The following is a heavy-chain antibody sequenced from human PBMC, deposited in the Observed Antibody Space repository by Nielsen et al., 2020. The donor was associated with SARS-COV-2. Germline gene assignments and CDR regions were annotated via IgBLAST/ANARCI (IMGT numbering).Heavy chain of an antibody. J-gene: IGHJ6*02. CDR3: ARRGSYGSYFGLDV. CDR1: GFTITNYW. V-gene: IGHV3-74*01. Sequence: GGSLRLSCAASGFTITNYWMHWVRQAPGKGLVWVSRIGSDGSSTRYADSVKGRFTISRDNAKNTLFLQMNSLTAEDTAVYYCARRGSYGSYFGLDVWGQGTTVTVSS. CDR2: IGSDGSST. D-gene: IGHD1-26*01.